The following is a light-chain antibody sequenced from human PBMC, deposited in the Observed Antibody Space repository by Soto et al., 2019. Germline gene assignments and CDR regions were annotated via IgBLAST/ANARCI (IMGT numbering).Light chain of an antibody. J-gene: IGKJ5*01. Sequence: EIVLTQSPATLSLSPGERATLSCRASQRVRNYLAWYQQKPGQDPRLLIYDASNRATGIPARFSGSGSGTDFTLTISSLEPEDFAVYYCYQRINWPPITFGQGTRLEIK. CDR1: QRVRNY. CDR2: DAS. CDR3: YQRINWPPIT. V-gene: IGKV3-11*01.